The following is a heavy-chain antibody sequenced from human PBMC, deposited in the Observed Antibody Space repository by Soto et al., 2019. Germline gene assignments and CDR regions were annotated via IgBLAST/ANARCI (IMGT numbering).Heavy chain of an antibody. D-gene: IGHD1-7*01. Sequence: EVQLVETGGILIHPGGSLRLSCAASGFTVSSNYMSWVRQAPGKGLEWVSFLSSGGNTFYADSVKGRFTISRDKSKNTLYLQMNTLRAEDTAMYYCAKESGTAGWFDSWGQGTLVTVSS. CDR2: LSSGGNT. J-gene: IGHJ5*01. CDR1: GFTVSSNY. V-gene: IGHV3-53*02. CDR3: AKESGTAGWFDS.